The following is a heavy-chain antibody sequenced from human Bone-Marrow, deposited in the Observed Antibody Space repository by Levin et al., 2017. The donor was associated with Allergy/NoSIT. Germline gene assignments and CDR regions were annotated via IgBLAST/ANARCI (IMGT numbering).Heavy chain of an antibody. Sequence: PGGSLRLSCAASGFTFDDYAMHWVRQAPGKGLEWVSGISWNSGSIGYADSVKGRFTISRDNAKNSLYLQMNSLRAEDTALYYCAKDISSGIAVAGYYYYYGMDVWGQGTTVTVSS. CDR1: GFTFDDYA. CDR3: AKDISSGIAVAGYYYYYGMDV. D-gene: IGHD6-19*01. V-gene: IGHV3-9*01. CDR2: ISWNSGSI. J-gene: IGHJ6*02.